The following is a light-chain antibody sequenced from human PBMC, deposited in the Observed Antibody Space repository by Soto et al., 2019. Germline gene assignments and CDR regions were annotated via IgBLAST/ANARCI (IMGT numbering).Light chain of an antibody. J-gene: IGLJ2*01. Sequence: QSVLTQPASVAGSLGQSITISCTGTSSDIGSRNSVSWYQHHPGKAPKLMIYDVNIRPSGVSHRFSGSKSGNAASLTISGLQAEDEADYSCASYTAASTMVFGGGTKVTVL. CDR3: ASYTAASTMV. CDR1: SSDIGSRNS. V-gene: IGLV2-14*03. CDR2: DVN.